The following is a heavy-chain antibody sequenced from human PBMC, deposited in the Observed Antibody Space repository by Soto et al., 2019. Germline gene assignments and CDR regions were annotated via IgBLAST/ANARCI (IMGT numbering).Heavy chain of an antibody. CDR1: GFSLNTGGVG. CDR3: FRNWRYYGGDYYYGMDA. CDR2: IYCDDDE. J-gene: IGHJ6*02. V-gene: IGHV2-5*02. D-gene: IGHD3-10*01. Sequence: ITLKESGPTLVKPTQTLTLTCTFSGFSLNTGGVGVGWVRQPRGKAMEWLALIYCDDDERYRPSLRSRLNITKDTINNQVVLTMTNMDPEDTATYYCFRNWRYYGGDYYYGMDAWGQGTTVTVSS.